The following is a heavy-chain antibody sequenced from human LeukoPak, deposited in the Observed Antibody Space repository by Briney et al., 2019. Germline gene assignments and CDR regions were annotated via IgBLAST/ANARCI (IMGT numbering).Heavy chain of an antibody. CDR3: ARRGDGGRSFDY. V-gene: IGHV3-53*01. J-gene: IGHJ4*02. Sequence: PGGSLRLSCAASGFTVSDNYMSWVRQAPGKGLERVSLIYSAGSTYYADSVTGRFTISRDNSKNTLFLQMNSLRAEDTAVYYCARRGDGGRSFDYWGQGTLVTVSS. CDR2: IYSAGST. CDR1: GFTVSDNY. D-gene: IGHD4-23*01.